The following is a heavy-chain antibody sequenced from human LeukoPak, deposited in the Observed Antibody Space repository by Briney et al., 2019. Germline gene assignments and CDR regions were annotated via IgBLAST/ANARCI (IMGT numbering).Heavy chain of an antibody. V-gene: IGHV4-61*01. Sequence: PSETLSLTCTVSGGSISSGSYYWSWIRQPPGKGLEWIGYIYYSGSTNYNPSLKSRVTISVDTSKNQFSLKLSSVTAADTAVYYCARGAVHLDYWGQGTLVTVSS. CDR2: IYYSGST. CDR1: GGSISSGSYY. D-gene: IGHD4-17*01. J-gene: IGHJ4*02. CDR3: ARGAVHLDY.